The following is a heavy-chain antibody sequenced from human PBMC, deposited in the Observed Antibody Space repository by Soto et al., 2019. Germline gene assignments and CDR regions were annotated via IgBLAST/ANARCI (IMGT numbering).Heavy chain of an antibody. CDR3: ARGREWLFFFFQAEDGLRDL. D-gene: IGHD6-19*01. CDR2: ISSSSSTI. V-gene: IGHV3-48*01. Sequence: VRQEKGKGLEWVSYISSSSSTIYYADSVKGRFTISRDNAKNSLYLQMDSLRAEDTAVYYCARGREWLFFFFQAEDGLRDL. J-gene: IGHJ2*01.